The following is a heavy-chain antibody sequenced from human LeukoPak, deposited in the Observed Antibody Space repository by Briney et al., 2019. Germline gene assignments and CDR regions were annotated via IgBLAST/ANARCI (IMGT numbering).Heavy chain of an antibody. CDR1: GGSIGSGGYY. D-gene: IGHD3-22*01. CDR3: ARVNQEDYYDSSGYYSPFDF. CDR2: IYYSGST. Sequence: PSETLSLTCTVSGGSIGSGGYYWSWIRQHPGKGLEWIGYIYYSGSTYYNPSLKSRVTISVDTSKNQFSLKLSSVTAADTAVYYCARVNQEDYYDSSGYYSPFDFWGQG. J-gene: IGHJ4*02. V-gene: IGHV4-31*03.